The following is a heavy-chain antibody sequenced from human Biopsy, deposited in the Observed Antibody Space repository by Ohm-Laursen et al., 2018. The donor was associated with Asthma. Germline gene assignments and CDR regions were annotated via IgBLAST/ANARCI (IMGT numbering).Heavy chain of an antibody. J-gene: IGHJ6*02. CDR2: ISVYNGNT. V-gene: IGHV1-18*01. Sequence: EPSVSASCHASGYTFDSAGITCARQAPGQGLGWMGWISVYNGNTKVAQRLQDRVTMITDTSTSTAYMELRSLRSDDTAVYFCARAVDYSHYYGIDVWGQGTTVTVS. D-gene: IGHD3-10*01. CDR1: GYTFDSAG. CDR3: ARAVDYSHYYGIDV.